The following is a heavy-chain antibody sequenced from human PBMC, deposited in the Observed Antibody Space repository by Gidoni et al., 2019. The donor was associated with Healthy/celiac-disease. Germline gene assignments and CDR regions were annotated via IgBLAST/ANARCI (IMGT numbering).Heavy chain of an antibody. CDR3: TTAALPYYYDSSGYYYGGY. CDR1: GVTCSNAR. D-gene: IGHD3-22*01. V-gene: IGHV3-15*01. J-gene: IGHJ4*02. CDR2: IKSKTDCGTT. Sequence: EVQRVESGGGWVKTGGSLRLSCEAAGVTCSNARMSRVRQAPGKGLEWVRRIKSKTDCGTTDYAAPVKGRFTISRDDSNNTLYLQMNSLKTEDTAVYYCTTAALPYYYDSSGYYYGGYWGQGTLVTVSS.